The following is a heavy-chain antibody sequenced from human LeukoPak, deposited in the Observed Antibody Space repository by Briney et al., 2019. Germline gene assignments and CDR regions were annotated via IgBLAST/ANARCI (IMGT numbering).Heavy chain of an antibody. V-gene: IGHV4-59*11. CDR3: ARHRLDKPVAGGYDAFDI. CDR2: IYYSGNT. CDR1: GGFINGHY. D-gene: IGHD6-19*01. J-gene: IGHJ3*02. Sequence: PSETLSLTCTVSGGFINGHYWSWIRRPPGKELEWLGYIYYSGNTNYNPSLKSRVTIAVDTSKVQFSLRLSSVTAADTAMYYCARHRLDKPVAGGYDAFDIWGQGTMVTVSS.